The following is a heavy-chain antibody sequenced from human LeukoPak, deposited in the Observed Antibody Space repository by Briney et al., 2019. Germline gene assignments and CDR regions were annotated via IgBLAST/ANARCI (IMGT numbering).Heavy chain of an antibody. Sequence: GGSLRLSCAASGFTFSDNEMSWVRQAPGKGLEWVSYISSSGSTIYYTDSVKGRFTISRDNAKNSLYLQMNSLRAEDTAVYYCAKDSRYCSGGSCDHSGFDYWGQGTLVTVSS. CDR1: GFTFSDNE. J-gene: IGHJ4*02. CDR2: ISSSGSTI. CDR3: AKDSRYCSGGSCDHSGFDY. D-gene: IGHD2-15*01. V-gene: IGHV3-48*03.